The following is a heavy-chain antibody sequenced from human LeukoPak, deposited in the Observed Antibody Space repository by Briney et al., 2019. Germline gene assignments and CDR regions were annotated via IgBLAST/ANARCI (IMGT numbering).Heavy chain of an antibody. D-gene: IGHD4-17*01. Sequence: SQTLSLTCTVSGGSISSGGYYWSWIRQHPGKGLEWIGYIYYSGSTYYNPSLKSRVTISVDTSKNQFSLKLSSVTAADTAVYYCARGGPTVTSLFDYWGQGTLVTVSS. CDR2: IYYSGST. V-gene: IGHV4-31*03. CDR1: GGSISSGGYY. J-gene: IGHJ4*02. CDR3: ARGGPTVTSLFDY.